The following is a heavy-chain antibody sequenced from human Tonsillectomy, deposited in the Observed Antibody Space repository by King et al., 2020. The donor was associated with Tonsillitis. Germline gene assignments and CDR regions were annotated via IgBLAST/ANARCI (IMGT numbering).Heavy chain of an antibody. CDR1: GFTFSTYT. V-gene: IGHV3-21*01. CDR2: INGRSNYK. D-gene: IGHD1-26*01. Sequence: VQLVQSGGGLVKPGGSLRLSCAASGFTFSTYTMNWVRQAPGKGLEWVSSINGRSNYKYYADSVKGRFTISRDSAKNSLYVQMNNRRAEDTAVYYCVREDGIVGVTYHFDVWGQGTLVTVSS. J-gene: IGHJ4*02. CDR3: VREDGIVGVTYHFDV.